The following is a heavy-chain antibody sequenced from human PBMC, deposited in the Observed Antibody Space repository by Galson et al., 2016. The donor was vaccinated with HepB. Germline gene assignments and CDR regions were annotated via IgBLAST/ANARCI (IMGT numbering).Heavy chain of an antibody. V-gene: IGHV4-30-2*01. CDR3: VRDGSSTWSGCFHH. D-gene: IGHD6-13*01. CDR1: GGSISSGGYS. J-gene: IGHJ1*01. Sequence: TLSLTCAVSGGSISSGGYSWSWIRQPPGKGLEWIGYIYDSGSTYYNPSLKSRVTISVDRSKNQFSLKVNSVTAADTAVYYCVRDGSSTWSGCFHHWGQGTLVTVSS. CDR2: IYDSGST.